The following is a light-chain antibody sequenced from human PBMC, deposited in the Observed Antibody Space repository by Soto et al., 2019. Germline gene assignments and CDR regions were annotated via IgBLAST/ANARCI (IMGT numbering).Light chain of an antibody. CDR2: DVN. Sequence: QSALTQPASVSGSPGQSITISCTGTRSDIGAYNFVSWYQQHPGEVPKLMLYDVNVRPSGVSNRFSGSKSGNTASLTISGLQAEDEADYYCTSWTTSTTMIFGGGTQLNRP. V-gene: IGLV2-14*03. CDR3: TSWTTSTTMI. CDR1: RSDIGAYNF. J-gene: IGLJ2*01.